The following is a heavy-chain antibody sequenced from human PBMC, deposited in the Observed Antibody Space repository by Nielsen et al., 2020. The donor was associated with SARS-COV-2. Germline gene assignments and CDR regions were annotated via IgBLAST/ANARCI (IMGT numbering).Heavy chain of an antibody. J-gene: IGHJ4*02. CDR1: GFTVSSNY. CDR3: AKDPLDYYGSGSSN. V-gene: IGHV3-53*01. CDR2: IYSGGST. D-gene: IGHD3-10*01. Sequence: GESLKISCAASGFTVSSNYMSWVRQAPGKGLEWVSVIYSGGSTYYADSVKGRFTISRDNSKNTLYLQMNSLRAEDTAVYYCAKDPLDYYGSGSSNWGQGTLVTVSS.